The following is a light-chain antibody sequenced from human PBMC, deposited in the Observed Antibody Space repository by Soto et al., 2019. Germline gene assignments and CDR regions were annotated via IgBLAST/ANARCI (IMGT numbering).Light chain of an antibody. V-gene: IGKV3-20*01. CDR2: GAS. CDR3: QQYGSSPPLT. CDR1: QSISSGF. J-gene: IGKJ4*01. Sequence: EFVLTQSPGKLSLSPGERATLSCRASQSISSGFLAWYQQKPGQAPRLLIYGASHRGTGIPDRFSGSGSGPDFTLTISRLEPEDFAVYYCQQYGSSPPLTFGGGTKVEIK.